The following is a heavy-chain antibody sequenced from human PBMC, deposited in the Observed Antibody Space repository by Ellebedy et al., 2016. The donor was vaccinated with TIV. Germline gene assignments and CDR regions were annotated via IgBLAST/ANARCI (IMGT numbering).Heavy chain of an antibody. CDR2: IIPIVGIA. CDR3: ARSHFGGSYGMDV. J-gene: IGHJ6*02. D-gene: IGHD3-16*01. V-gene: IGHV1-69*04. CDR1: GGPFSSYA. Sequence: AASVKVSCKASGGPFSSYAIRWVRQAPGQGLEWLGRIIPIVGIANDAQNFQDRVTITADKSTSTAYMELSSLRSEDTAVYYCARSHFGGSYGMDVWGQGTTVTVSS.